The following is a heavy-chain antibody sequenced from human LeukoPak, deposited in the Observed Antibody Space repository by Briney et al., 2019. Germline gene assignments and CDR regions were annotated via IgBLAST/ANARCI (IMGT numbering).Heavy chain of an antibody. Sequence: ASVKVSCKASGYTFTSYGISWVRQAPGQGLEWMGWISAYNGNTNYAQKFQGRVTITADKSTSTAYMELSSLRSEDTAVYYCARAEEPGWFDPWGQGTLVTVSS. CDR1: GYTFTSYG. J-gene: IGHJ5*02. D-gene: IGHD1-14*01. CDR3: ARAEEPGWFDP. V-gene: IGHV1-18*01. CDR2: ISAYNGNT.